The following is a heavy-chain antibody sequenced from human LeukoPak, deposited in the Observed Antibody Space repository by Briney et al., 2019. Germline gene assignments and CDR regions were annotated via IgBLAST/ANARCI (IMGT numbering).Heavy chain of an antibody. D-gene: IGHD2-21*02. CDR2: MNPNSGNT. V-gene: IGHV1-8*01. CDR3: AREPYLTALYYYYGMDV. CDR1: GYTFTSYD. J-gene: IGHJ6*02. Sequence: ASVKVSCKASGYTFTSYDINWVRQATGQGREWMGWMNPNSGNTGYAQKFQGRVTVTRNTSISTAYMELSSLRSEDTAVYYCAREPYLTALYYYYGMDVWGQGTTVTVSS.